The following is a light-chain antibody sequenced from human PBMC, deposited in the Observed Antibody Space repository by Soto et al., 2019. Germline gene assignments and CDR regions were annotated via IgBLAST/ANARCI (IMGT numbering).Light chain of an antibody. CDR3: QQSYSTLPIT. J-gene: IGKJ5*01. Sequence: DIQMTQSPSTLTASVGYRVSITCRDSQSISSWLAWYQQKPGKAPKLLIYKASSLESGVPSRFSGSGSGTDFTLTISSLQPEDFATYYCQQSYSTLPITFGQGTRLEI. CDR1: QSISSW. CDR2: KAS. V-gene: IGKV1-5*03.